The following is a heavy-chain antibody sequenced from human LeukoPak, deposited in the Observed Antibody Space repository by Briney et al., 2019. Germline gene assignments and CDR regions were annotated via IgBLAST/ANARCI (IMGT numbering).Heavy chain of an antibody. CDR2: TRYDGSNK. CDR3: AKPYYYDSSGYYPFDY. Sequence: GGSLRLSCAASGFTFSSYGMHWVRQAPGKGLEWVAFTRYDGSNKYYADSVKGRFTISRDNSKNTLYLQMNSLRAEDTAVYYCAKPYYYDSSGYYPFDYWGQGTLVTVSS. D-gene: IGHD3-22*01. CDR1: GFTFSSYG. V-gene: IGHV3-30*02. J-gene: IGHJ4*02.